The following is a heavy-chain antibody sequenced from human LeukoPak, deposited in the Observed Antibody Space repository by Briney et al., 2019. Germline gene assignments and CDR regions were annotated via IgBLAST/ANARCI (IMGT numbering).Heavy chain of an antibody. CDR1: GFTFSSYA. D-gene: IGHD1-1*01. Sequence: GGSLRLSCAFSGFTFSSYAMRWVRQPPGKGLEWVSTIGGSGASAYYADSMKGRFTISRDDSRKTLYLQMNSLRAEDTAVYYCAKAYGTTATTDSDFDYWGQGTLVTVSS. CDR3: AKAYGTTATTDSDFDY. CDR2: IGGSGASA. V-gene: IGHV3-23*01. J-gene: IGHJ4*02.